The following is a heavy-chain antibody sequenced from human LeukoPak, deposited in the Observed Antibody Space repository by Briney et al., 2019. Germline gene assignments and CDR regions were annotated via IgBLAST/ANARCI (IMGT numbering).Heavy chain of an antibody. J-gene: IGHJ4*02. CDR3: VKDRRYDFWSGYTYDY. V-gene: IGHV3-64D*06. D-gene: IGHD3-3*01. CDR1: GFTFSSYA. CDR2: ISSNGGST. Sequence: GGSLRLSCSASGFTFSSYAMHWVRQAPGKGLEYVSAISSNGGSTYYADSVKGRFTISRDNSKNTLYLQMSSLRAEDTAEYYCVKDRRYDFWSGYTYDYWGQGTLVTVSS.